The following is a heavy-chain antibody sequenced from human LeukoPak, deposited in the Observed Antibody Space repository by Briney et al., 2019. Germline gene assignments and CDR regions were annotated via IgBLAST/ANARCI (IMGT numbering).Heavy chain of an antibody. CDR1: GGSINTYY. CDR2: IYYSGST. V-gene: IGHV4-59*08. J-gene: IGHJ4*02. CDR3: ARSPIVGANTWDY. D-gene: IGHD1-26*01. Sequence: SSETLSLTCTVSGGSINTYYWSWIRQPPGKGLEWIGYIYYSGSTNYNPSLKSRVTISVDRSKNQFSLRLSSVTAADTAVYYCARSPIVGANTWDYWGQGTLVTVSS.